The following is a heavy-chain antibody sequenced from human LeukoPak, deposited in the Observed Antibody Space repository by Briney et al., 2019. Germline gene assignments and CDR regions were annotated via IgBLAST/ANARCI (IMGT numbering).Heavy chain of an antibody. CDR1: GYTFTTYG. CDR2: ISAYNGNT. CDR3: ARHTAMVHVGLGD. D-gene: IGHD5-18*01. V-gene: IGHV1-18*01. Sequence: VASVKVSCKASGYTFTTYGISWVRQAPGQGLEWMGWISAYNGNTNYAQKLQGRVTMTTDTSTSTAYMELRSLRSDDTAVYYCARHTAMVHVGLGDWGQGTLVTVSS. J-gene: IGHJ4*02.